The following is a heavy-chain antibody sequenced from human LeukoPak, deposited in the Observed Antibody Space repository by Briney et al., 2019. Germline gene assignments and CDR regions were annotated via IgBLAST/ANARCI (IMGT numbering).Heavy chain of an antibody. CDR3: ARRLAVEAFDI. J-gene: IGHJ3*02. Sequence: GGSLRLSCAASGFTFDDYAMHWVRQAPGKGLEWVPGISWNSGSIGYADSVKGRFTISRDNAKNSLYLQMNSLRAEDTALYYCARRLAVEAFDIWGQGTMVTVSS. D-gene: IGHD6-19*01. CDR2: ISWNSGSI. CDR1: GFTFDDYA. V-gene: IGHV3-9*01.